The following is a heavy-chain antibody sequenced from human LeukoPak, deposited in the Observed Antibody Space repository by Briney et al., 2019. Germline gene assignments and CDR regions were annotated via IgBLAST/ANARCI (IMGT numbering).Heavy chain of an antibody. CDR3: ARVRRIVVVVAATPGYFDY. CDR1: GGSISGYY. D-gene: IGHD2-15*01. CDR2: IYHSGST. J-gene: IGHJ4*02. Sequence: SETLSLTCTVSGGSISGYYWGWIRQPPGKGLEWIGSIYHSGSTYYNPSLKSRVTISVDTSKNQFSLKLSSVTAADTAAYYCARVRRIVVVVAATPGYFDYWGQGTLVTVSS. V-gene: IGHV4-38-2*02.